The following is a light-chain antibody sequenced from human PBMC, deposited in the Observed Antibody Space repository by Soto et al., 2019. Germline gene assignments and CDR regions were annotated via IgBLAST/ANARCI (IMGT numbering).Light chain of an antibody. CDR2: DAS. CDR1: QSVSSY. V-gene: IGKV3-11*01. CDR3: QQRSNWPIT. Sequence: LTQSPCNMCLPPGEIGTLSCRASQSVSSYLAWYQQKPGQAPRLLIYDASNRATGIPARFSGSGSGTDFTLTISSLEPEDFAVYYCQQRSNWPITPGQAAGLAI. J-gene: IGKJ5*01.